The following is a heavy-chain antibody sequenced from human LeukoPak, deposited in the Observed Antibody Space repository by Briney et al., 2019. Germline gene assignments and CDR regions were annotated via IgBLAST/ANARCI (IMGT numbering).Heavy chain of an antibody. CDR1: GFTFTSFA. CDR2: ISENGDGR. Sequence: GGSLRLSCRASGFTFTSFAMTWVRQAPGKGLQWVSAISENGDGRYYAGSVKGRFTISRDNSKNMLYLQMNSLRAEDTAFYYCTKDWSASYWGQGTLVTVSS. CDR3: TKDWSASY. V-gene: IGHV3-23*01. J-gene: IGHJ4*02.